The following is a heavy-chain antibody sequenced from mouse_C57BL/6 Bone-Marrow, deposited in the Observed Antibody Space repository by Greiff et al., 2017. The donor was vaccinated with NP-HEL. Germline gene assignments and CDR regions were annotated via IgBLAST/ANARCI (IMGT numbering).Heavy chain of an antibody. CDR2: IYPGSGST. J-gene: IGHJ3*01. CDR1: GYTFTSYW. Sequence: QVQLQQPGAELVKPGASVKMSCKASGYTFTSYWITWVKQRPGQGLEWIGDIYPGSGSTNYNEKFKSKATLTVDTSSSTAYMQLSSLTSEDSAVYYCARACDYDYDWFADGGQGTLVTVSA. V-gene: IGHV1-55*01. CDR3: ARACDYDYDWFAD. D-gene: IGHD2-4*01.